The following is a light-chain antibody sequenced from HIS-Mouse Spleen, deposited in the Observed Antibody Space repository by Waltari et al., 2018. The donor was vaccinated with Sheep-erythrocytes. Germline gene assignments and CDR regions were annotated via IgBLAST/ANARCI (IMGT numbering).Light chain of an antibody. CDR3: AAWDDSLSGPV. J-gene: IGLJ3*02. V-gene: IGLV1-47*01. Sequence: QSVLTQPPSASGTPGQRVTISCSGSSSNIGSNYVYWYQQLPGTAPKLLSYRNNQRPSGVPDRFSGSTSGTSASLAISGLRSEDEADYYCAAWDDSLSGPVFGGGTKLTVL. CDR1: SSNIGSNY. CDR2: RNN.